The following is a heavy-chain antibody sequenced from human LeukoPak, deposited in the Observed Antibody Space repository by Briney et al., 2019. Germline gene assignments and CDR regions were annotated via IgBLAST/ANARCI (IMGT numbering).Heavy chain of an antibody. CDR3: ARPYDSSGYWDY. D-gene: IGHD3-22*01. Sequence: SETLSLTCTVSGRSIRSSSYYWGWIRQPPGKGLEWIGSIYYSGSTYYKPSLKSRVTISVDTSKNQFSLKLRAETAADTAVYYCARPYDSSGYWDYWGQGTLVTVSS. J-gene: IGHJ4*02. CDR2: IYYSGST. CDR1: GRSIRSSSYY. V-gene: IGHV4-39*01.